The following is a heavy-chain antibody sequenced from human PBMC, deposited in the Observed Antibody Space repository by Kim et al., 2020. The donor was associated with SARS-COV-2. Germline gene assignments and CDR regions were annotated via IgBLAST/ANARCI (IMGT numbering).Heavy chain of an antibody. J-gene: IGHJ6*02. V-gene: IGHV3-9*01. CDR3: AKATRGPPYYGSGSPPYYYYGMDV. D-gene: IGHD3-10*01. CDR1: GFTFDDYA. Sequence: GGSLRLSCAASGFTFDDYAMHWVRQAPGKGLEWVSGISWNSGSIGYADSVKGRFTISRDNAKNSLYLQMNSLRAEDTALYYCAKATRGPPYYGSGSPPYYYYGMDVWGQGTTVTVSS. CDR2: ISWNSGSI.